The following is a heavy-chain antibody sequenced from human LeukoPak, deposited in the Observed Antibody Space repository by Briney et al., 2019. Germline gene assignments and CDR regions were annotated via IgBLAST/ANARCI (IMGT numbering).Heavy chain of an antibody. CDR1: GGTFSSYA. CDR2: ITPRGGSA. V-gene: IGHV1-46*01. D-gene: IGHD5-18*01. CDR3: ARDGTTYSLYYFDY. Sequence: ASVKVSCKASGGTFSSYAISWVRQAPGQGLEWMGIITPRGGSASYAQKFQGRVTMTRDMSTSTVYMELTSLTSEDTAVYYCARDGTTYSLYYFDYWGPGTLVTVSS. J-gene: IGHJ4*02.